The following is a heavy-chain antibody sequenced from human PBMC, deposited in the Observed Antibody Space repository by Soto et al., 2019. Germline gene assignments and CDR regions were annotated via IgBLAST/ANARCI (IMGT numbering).Heavy chain of an antibody. CDR1: GDSVSSNSAA. J-gene: IGHJ6*02. CDR2: TYYRSKWYN. D-gene: IGHD2-8*01. V-gene: IGHV6-1*01. CDR3: ARGMRXXVLMVXAXXXYYXGMXX. Sequence: SQTLSLTCAISGDSVSSNSAAWNWIRQSPSRGLEWLGRTYYRSKWYNDYAVSVKSRITINPDTSKNQFSLQLNSVTPEDTAVYYCARGMRXXVLMVXAXXXYYXGMXXWGQGTXXXXXS.